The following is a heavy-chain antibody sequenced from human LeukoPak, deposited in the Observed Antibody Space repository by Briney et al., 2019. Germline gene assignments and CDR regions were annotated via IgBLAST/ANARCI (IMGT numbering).Heavy chain of an antibody. CDR2: ISSSSSTI. Sequence: GGSLRLSCAASGFTFSSYSMNWVRQAPGKGLEWVSYISSSSSTIYYADSVKGRFTISRDNAKNSLYLQMNSLRAEDTAVYYCARPLYSGYEGGLGPNDYWGQGTLVTVSS. CDR3: ARPLYSGYEGGLGPNDY. V-gene: IGHV3-48*04. CDR1: GFTFSSYS. J-gene: IGHJ4*02. D-gene: IGHD5-12*01.